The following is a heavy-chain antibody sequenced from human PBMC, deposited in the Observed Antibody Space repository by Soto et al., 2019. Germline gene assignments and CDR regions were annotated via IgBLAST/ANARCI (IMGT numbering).Heavy chain of an antibody. CDR2: INADNGNT. Sequence: ASVKVSCKASGYTFTTYAIHWVRQAPGQSPEWMGWINADNGNTRYSQKFQGRITITRDTSASTVYMELSSLRSDDTAVYYCARSGEYGDLRDYWAQGTLVTVSS. J-gene: IGHJ4*02. D-gene: IGHD4-17*01. CDR1: GYTFTTYA. V-gene: IGHV1-3*01. CDR3: ARSGEYGDLRDY.